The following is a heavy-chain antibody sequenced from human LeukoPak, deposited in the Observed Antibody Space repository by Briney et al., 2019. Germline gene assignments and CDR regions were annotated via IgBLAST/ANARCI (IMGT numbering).Heavy chain of an antibody. CDR1: GFTFSSYG. J-gene: IGHJ4*02. CDR3: ARGSMYYYGSRTAGTDY. Sequence: AGGSLRLSCAASGFTFSSYGMHWVRQAPGQGLECVAVIWYDGSKKYYADSVKGRFTISRDNSKNTPYLQMDTLRAEDTAVYYCARGSMYYYGSRTAGTDYWGQGTLVTVSS. CDR2: IWYDGSKK. V-gene: IGHV3-33*01. D-gene: IGHD3-10*01.